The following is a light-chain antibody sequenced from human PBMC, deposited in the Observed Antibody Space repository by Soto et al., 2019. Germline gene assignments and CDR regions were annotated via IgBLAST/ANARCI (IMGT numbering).Light chain of an antibody. J-gene: IGKJ1*01. CDR3: QHYKSYPWT. Sequence: DIQMTQSPSTLSASIGDRVTITGRASQTINNWLAWYQQKPGKAPNLLIYHASNLETGVPSRFSGSAFGTEFTLTISSLQPDDFATYYCQHYKSYPWTFGQGTKAEIK. CDR2: HAS. V-gene: IGKV1-5*01. CDR1: QTINNW.